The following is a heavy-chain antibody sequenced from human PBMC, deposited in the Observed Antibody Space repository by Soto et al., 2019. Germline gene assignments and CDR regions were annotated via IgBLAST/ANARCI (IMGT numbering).Heavy chain of an antibody. D-gene: IGHD2-15*01. CDR1: GDSVPSNSAA. CDR3: AREVVVVVAATHLSWFDP. CDR2: TYYRPKWYN. J-gene: IGHJ5*02. Sequence: PSQTLSLTCAISGDSVPSNSAAWNWIGQCPSRGLEWLGRTYYRPKWYNDYAVSVKSRITINPDTSKNQFSLQLNSVTPEDTAVYYCAREVVVVVAATHLSWFDPSGQGPLVTVSS. V-gene: IGHV6-1*01.